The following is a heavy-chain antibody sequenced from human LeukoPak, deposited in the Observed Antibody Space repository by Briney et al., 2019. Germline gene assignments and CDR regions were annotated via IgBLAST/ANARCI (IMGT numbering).Heavy chain of an antibody. Sequence: GGSLRLSCAASGFTFDDYAMHWVRQAPGKGLEWVSDISWNSGSIGYADSVKGRFTISRDNAKNSLYLQMNSLRAEDTALYYCAKGRGYSYGDGLDYWGQGTLVTVSS. J-gene: IGHJ4*02. CDR3: AKGRGYSYGDGLDY. CDR1: GFTFDDYA. CDR2: ISWNSGSI. V-gene: IGHV3-9*01. D-gene: IGHD5-18*01.